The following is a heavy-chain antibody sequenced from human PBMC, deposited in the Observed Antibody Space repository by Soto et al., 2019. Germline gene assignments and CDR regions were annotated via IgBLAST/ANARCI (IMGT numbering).Heavy chain of an antibody. CDR2: IYYSGST. J-gene: IGHJ5*02. Sequence: SETLSLTCTVSGGSISSDGNYLSWIRQHPGKGLEWIGYIYYSGSTNYNPSLKSRVTISVDTSKNQFSLKLNSVTAADTAVYYCARARMVRGIVATSNNWFDPWGQGTLVTVSS. V-gene: IGHV4-31*03. CDR3: ARARMVRGIVATSNNWFDP. D-gene: IGHD5-12*01. CDR1: GGSISSDGNY.